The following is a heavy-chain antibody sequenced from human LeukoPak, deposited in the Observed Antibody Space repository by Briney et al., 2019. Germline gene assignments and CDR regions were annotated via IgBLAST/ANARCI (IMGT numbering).Heavy chain of an antibody. CDR1: GGSISSSSYY. V-gene: IGHV4-61*05. J-gene: IGHJ3*02. Sequence: SETLSLTCTVSGGSISSSSYYWGWIRQPPGKGLEWIGYIYYSGSTSYNPSLKSRVTISVDTSKNQFSLKLRSVTAADTAVYYCARYSGSYPHDAFEIWGQGTMVTVSS. D-gene: IGHD1-26*01. CDR3: ARYSGSYPHDAFEI. CDR2: IYYSGST.